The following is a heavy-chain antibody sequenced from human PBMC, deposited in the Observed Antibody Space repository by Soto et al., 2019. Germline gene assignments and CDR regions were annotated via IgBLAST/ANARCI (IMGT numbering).Heavy chain of an antibody. CDR3: AKDQPPLQYPTLYGMDL. Sequence: QVQLVESGGGVVQPGRSLRLSCAASGFTFSSYGMHWVRQAPGKGLEWVAVISYDGSNKYHADSVKGRFTISRDNSKNALCLQMTRLRAEDTAVYYLAKDQPPLQYPTLYGMDLWGQGTTVTVSS. J-gene: IGHJ6*02. CDR1: GFTFSSYG. CDR2: ISYDGSNK. D-gene: IGHD4-4*01. V-gene: IGHV3-30*18.